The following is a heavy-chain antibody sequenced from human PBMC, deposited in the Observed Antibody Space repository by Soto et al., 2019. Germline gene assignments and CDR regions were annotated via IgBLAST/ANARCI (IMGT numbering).Heavy chain of an antibody. V-gene: IGHV3-30*18. J-gene: IGHJ6*02. Sequence: GGSLRLSSAASGFTSSSYGMHWVRQAPGKGLEWVAVISYDGSNRDYADSVKGRFTISRDNSKNTLYLQMNSLRAEDTAVYYCAKDLTYYDILTGYPMYYYYGMDVWGQGTTVTVSS. CDR2: ISYDGSNR. D-gene: IGHD3-9*01. CDR3: AKDLTYYDILTGYPMYYYYGMDV. CDR1: GFTSSSYG.